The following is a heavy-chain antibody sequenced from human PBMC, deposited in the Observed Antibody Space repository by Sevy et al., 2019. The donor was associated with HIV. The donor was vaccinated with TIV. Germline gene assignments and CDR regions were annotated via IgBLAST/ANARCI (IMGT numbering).Heavy chain of an antibody. D-gene: IGHD3-10*01. CDR3: AKSQGSGSYYTDAFDI. J-gene: IGHJ3*02. Sequence: GGSLRLSCAASGFTFSSYAMSWVRQAPGKGLEWVSAISGSDGSTYYADSVKGRFTISRDNSKNTLYLQMNSLRAEDTAVYYCAKSQGSGSYYTDAFDIWGQGTMVTVSS. CDR1: GFTFSSYA. V-gene: IGHV3-23*01. CDR2: ISGSDGST.